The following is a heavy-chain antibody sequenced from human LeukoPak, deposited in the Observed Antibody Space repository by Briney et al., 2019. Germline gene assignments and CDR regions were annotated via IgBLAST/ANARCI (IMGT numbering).Heavy chain of an antibody. CDR3: ARVVAATPYFDY. CDR1: GYTFTSYY. CDR2: INPSGGTT. V-gene: IGHV1-46*01. D-gene: IGHD2-15*01. J-gene: IGHJ4*02. Sequence: ASVKVSCKASGYTFTSYYMHWVRQAPGQGLEWMGIINPSGGTTSYAQKFQGRVTMTRDTSTSTVYMELSSLRSEDTAVYYCARVVAATPYFDYWGQGTLVTVSS.